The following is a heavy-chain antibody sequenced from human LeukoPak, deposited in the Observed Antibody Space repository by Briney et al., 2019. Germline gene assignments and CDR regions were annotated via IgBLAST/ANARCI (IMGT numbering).Heavy chain of an antibody. Sequence: KSSETLSLTCTVSGGSISSYFWSWIRQPPGKGLEWIGYIYYSGSTKYNPSLKSRVTISVDTSKNQFSLKLSSVTAADTAVYYCARTNMLRGTNYYYMDVWGKGTTVTVSS. J-gene: IGHJ6*03. CDR2: IYYSGST. CDR3: ARTNMLRGTNYYYMDV. V-gene: IGHV4-59*01. CDR1: GGSISSYF. D-gene: IGHD3-10*01.